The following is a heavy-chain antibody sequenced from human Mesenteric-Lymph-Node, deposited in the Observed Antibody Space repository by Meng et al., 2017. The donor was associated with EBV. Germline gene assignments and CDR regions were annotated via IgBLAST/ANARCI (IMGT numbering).Heavy chain of an antibody. CDR1: GDSVSSHEFA. J-gene: IGHJ4*02. CDR2: IYHAGAT. V-gene: IGHV4-30-2*01. Sequence: QVQLQEAGSGLVKPSQTLSLTCVGSGDSVSSHEFAWSWIRQPPGKGLEWIGFIYHAGATNYNPSLKSRVTLSIDKSQNQFSLRLSSVSAADTAVYYCARGGDYHDYWGQGILVTVSS. CDR3: ARGGDYHDY.